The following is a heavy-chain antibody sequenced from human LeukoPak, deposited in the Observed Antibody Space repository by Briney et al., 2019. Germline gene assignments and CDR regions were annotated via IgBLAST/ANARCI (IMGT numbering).Heavy chain of an antibody. J-gene: IGHJ6*03. CDR3: TRAGGLVRGVHYYYYMDV. D-gene: IGHD3-10*01. Sequence: GGSLRLSCAASGFTFSAYWMHWVRQIPGKGLVWVSRINNDGTATFFADSVKGRFTISRDNSKNTLSLQMNSLRPEDTAVYYCTRAGGLVRGVHYYYYMDVWGKGTTVTISS. CDR1: GFTFSAYW. V-gene: IGHV3-74*01. CDR2: INNDGTAT.